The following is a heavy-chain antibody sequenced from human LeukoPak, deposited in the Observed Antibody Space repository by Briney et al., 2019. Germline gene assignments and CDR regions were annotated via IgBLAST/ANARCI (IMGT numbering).Heavy chain of an antibody. CDR3: ARVGAWELQRVFEY. Sequence: GGSLTLSCAASGFTFTNYWMTWVRQVPGKGLEWVANIHKAGSESYYVDSVKGRFAISRDNAKNSLYLQLSSLRVEDMAVYYCARVGAWELQRVFEYWGQGTLVTVSS. CDR1: GFTFTNYW. V-gene: IGHV3-7*01. J-gene: IGHJ4*02. D-gene: IGHD1-26*01. CDR2: IHKAGSES.